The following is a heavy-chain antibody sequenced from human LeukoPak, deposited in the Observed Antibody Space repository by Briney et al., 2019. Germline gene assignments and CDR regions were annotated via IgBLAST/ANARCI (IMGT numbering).Heavy chain of an antibody. D-gene: IGHD6-13*01. CDR1: GGSISSYY. V-gene: IGHV4-59*01. J-gene: IGHJ5*02. CDR3: ARGPQQLAWGWFDP. Sequence: SETLSLTCTVSGGSISSYYWSWIRQPPGKGLEWIGYIYYSGSTNYNPSLKSRVTISVDTSKNQFSLKLSSVTAADTAVYYCARGPQQLAWGWFDPWGQGTLVTVSS. CDR2: IYYSGST.